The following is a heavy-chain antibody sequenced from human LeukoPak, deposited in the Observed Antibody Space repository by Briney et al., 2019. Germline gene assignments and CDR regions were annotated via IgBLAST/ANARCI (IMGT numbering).Heavy chain of an antibody. CDR2: ISGSGEKT. V-gene: IGHV3-23*01. D-gene: IGHD3-3*01. CDR1: GFTFSDSA. Sequence: GGSLRLSCAGSGFTFSDSAMSWVRQAPGGGLEWVSGISGSGEKTYYADSVKGRFTISRDNSRNTLRLQMNSLRAEDTAVYYCARDWGHYDFWSGYTYYYMDIWGKGTTVTVSS. CDR3: ARDWGHYDFWSGYTYYYMDI. J-gene: IGHJ6*03.